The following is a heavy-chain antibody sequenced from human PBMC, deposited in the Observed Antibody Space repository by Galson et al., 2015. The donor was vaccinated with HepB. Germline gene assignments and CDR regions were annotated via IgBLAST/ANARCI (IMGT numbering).Heavy chain of an antibody. J-gene: IGHJ4*02. CDR3: AKGAAAAGRPFDY. Sequence: SCKASGNTFSSYGMHWVRQAPGKGLEWVAVISYDGSNKYYADSVKGRFTISRDNSKNTLYLQMNSLRAEDTAVYYCAKGAAAAGRPFDYWGQGTLVTVSS. CDR1: GNTFSSYG. CDR2: ISYDGSNK. V-gene: IGHV3-30*18. D-gene: IGHD6-13*01.